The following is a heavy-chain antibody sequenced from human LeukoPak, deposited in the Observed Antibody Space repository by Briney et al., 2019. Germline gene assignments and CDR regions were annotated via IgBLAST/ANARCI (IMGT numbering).Heavy chain of an antibody. CDR2: ISGSGGST. D-gene: IGHD5-24*01. CDR1: GFTFSSYA. CDR3: ARGFRGGRLEMATITDAFDI. V-gene: IGHV3-23*01. Sequence: PGGSLRLSCAASGFTFSSYAMSWVRQAPGKGLEWVSAISGSGGSTYYADSVKGRFTISRDNSKNTLYLQMNSLRAEDTAVYYCARGFRGGRLEMATITDAFDIWGQGTMVTVSS. J-gene: IGHJ3*02.